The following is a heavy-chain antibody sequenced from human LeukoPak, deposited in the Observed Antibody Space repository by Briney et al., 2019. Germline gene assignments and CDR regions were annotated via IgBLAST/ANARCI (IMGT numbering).Heavy chain of an antibody. D-gene: IGHD4-23*01. CDR1: GFTFDDYA. J-gene: IGHJ4*02. CDR2: ISWNSGSM. V-gene: IGHV3-9*01. Sequence: PGRSLRLSCAASGFTFDDYAMHWVRQAPGKGLEWVSGISWNSGSMDYADSVKGRFTISRDNAKNSLYLQMNSLRAEDTALYYCAKDADYGGNSGYFDYWGQGTPVTVSS. CDR3: AKDADYGGNSGYFDY.